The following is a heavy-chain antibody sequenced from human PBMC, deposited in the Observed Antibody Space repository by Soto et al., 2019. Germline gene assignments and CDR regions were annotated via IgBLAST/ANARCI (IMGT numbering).Heavy chain of an antibody. J-gene: IGHJ5*02. V-gene: IGHV1-46*01. CDR3: ARDLAAGDL. CDR1: GYTFINYY. CDR2: INPMGGST. Sequence: GSSVKVCCKASGYTFINYYIHWVRQAPGQGLEWMAIINPMGGSTNYAQEFQGRVTLTSDTSTSTVYMELSSLRFEDTALFYCARDLAAGDLWGQGTLVTVSS. D-gene: IGHD6-13*01.